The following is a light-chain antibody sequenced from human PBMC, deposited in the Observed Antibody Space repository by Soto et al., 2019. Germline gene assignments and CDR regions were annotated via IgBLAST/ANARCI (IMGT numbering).Light chain of an antibody. V-gene: IGKV1-33*01. Sequence: IQMTQSPSSLSASVGDRVTITCQASQDISNYLNWYQQKPGKAPKLLIYDASNLETGVPSRFSGSGSGTDFTFTISSLLPEDIATYYCQQYDNLPLTFGGGTKVEIK. CDR1: QDISNY. CDR2: DAS. J-gene: IGKJ4*01. CDR3: QQYDNLPLT.